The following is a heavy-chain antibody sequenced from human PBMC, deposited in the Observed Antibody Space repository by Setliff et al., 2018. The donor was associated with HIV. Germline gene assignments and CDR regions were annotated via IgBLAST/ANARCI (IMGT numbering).Heavy chain of an antibody. J-gene: IGHJ4*02. CDR2: SGDT. CDR3: VRIDPGKFWSLDC. Sequence: LSLTCSVSGGSITGYYWSWIRQPAGKDMEWIGRSGDTIYNPSLESRVTISVDTSRNQFSLRLSSVTAADTAVYYCVRIDPGKFWSLDCWGRGTLVTSPQ. V-gene: IGHV4-4*07. D-gene: IGHD1-1*01. CDR1: GGSITGYY.